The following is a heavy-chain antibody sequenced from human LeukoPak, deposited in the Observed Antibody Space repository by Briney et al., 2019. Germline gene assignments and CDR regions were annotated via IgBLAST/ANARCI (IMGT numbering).Heavy chain of an antibody. CDR2: IYYSGST. CDR3: ARDRMITFGGVIVSD. CDR1: GGSISSGGYY. Sequence: SQTLSLTCTVSGGSISSGGYYWSWIRQHPGKGLEWNGYIYYSGSTYYNPSLKSRVTISVDTSKNQFSLKLSSVTAADTAVYYCARDRMITFGGVIVSDWGQGTLVTVSS. V-gene: IGHV4-31*03. J-gene: IGHJ4*02. D-gene: IGHD3-16*02.